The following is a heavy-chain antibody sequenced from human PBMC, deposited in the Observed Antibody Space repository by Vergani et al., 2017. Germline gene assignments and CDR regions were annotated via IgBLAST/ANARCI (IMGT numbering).Heavy chain of an antibody. CDR1: GFTFSSYG. J-gene: IGHJ4*02. CDR3: ARNHEHSSTGDY. D-gene: IGHD6-13*01. V-gene: IGHV3-30*03. CDR2: ISYDGSNK. Sequence: VQLVESGGGVVQPGRSLRLSCAASGFTFSSYGMHWVRQAPGKGLEWVAVISYDGSNKYYADSVKGRFTISRDNSKNTLYLQMNSLRAEDTAVYYCARNHEHSSTGDYWGQGTLVTVSS.